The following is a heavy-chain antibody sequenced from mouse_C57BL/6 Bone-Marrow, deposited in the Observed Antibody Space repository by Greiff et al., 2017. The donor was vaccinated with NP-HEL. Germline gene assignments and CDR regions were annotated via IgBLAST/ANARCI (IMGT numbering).Heavy chain of an antibody. V-gene: IGHV1-36*01. Sequence: EVMLVESGPVLVKPGPSVKISCKASGFTFTDYYMHWVKQSHGKSLEWIGLVYPYNGGTSYNQKFKGKATLTVDTSSSTAYMELNSLTSEDSAVYYCARCGYGSFYAMDYWGQGTSVTVSS. CDR1: GFTFTDYY. CDR3: ARCGYGSFYAMDY. CDR2: VYPYNGGT. D-gene: IGHD1-1*01. J-gene: IGHJ4*01.